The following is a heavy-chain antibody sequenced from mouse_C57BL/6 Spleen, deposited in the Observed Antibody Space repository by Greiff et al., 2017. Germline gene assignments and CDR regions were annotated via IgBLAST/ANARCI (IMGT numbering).Heavy chain of an antibody. CDR3: ARGDSSGYAYYYAMDY. V-gene: IGHV1-64*01. J-gene: IGHJ4*01. Sequence: QVQLQQPGAELVKPGASVKLSCKASGYTFTSYWMHWVKQRPGQGLEWIGMIHPNSGSTNYNEKFKSKATLTVDKSSSTAYMQLSSLTSEDSAVYYCARGDSSGYAYYYAMDYWGQGTSVTVSS. CDR1: GYTFTSYW. CDR2: IHPNSGST. D-gene: IGHD3-2*02.